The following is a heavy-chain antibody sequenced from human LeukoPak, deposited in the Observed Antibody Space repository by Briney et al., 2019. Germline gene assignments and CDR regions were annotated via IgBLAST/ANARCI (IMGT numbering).Heavy chain of an antibody. CDR2: ISGSGGST. J-gene: IGHJ6*02. Sequence: GGSLRISCAASGFTFSSYAMSWVRKAPGKGLEWVSAISGSGGSTYYADSVKGRFTISRDNSKNTLYLQMNSLRAEDTAVYYCAKVRAGTFYYYYGMDVWGQGTTVTVSS. V-gene: IGHV3-23*01. CDR1: GFTFSSYA. CDR3: AKVRAGTFYYYYGMDV. D-gene: IGHD6-13*01.